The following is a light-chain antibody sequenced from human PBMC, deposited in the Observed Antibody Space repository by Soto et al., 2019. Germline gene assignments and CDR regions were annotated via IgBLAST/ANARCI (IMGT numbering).Light chain of an antibody. Sequence: QSVLTQPPSASGSPGESVTISCTGSSDDIGAFKYVSWFQQFPGKAPKLIIYEVTERPSGVSGRFSGSKSDNPASLTVSGLQPDDEAIYFCSAYAGFNNLLFGGGTKLTVL. CDR3: SAYAGFNNLL. CDR1: SDDIGAFKY. V-gene: IGLV2-8*01. J-gene: IGLJ2*01. CDR2: EVT.